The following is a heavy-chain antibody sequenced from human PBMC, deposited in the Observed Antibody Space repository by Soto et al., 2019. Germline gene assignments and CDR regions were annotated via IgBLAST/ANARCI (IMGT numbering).Heavy chain of an antibody. CDR3: ARSQGSSTSLEIYYYYYYGMDV. Sequence: QVQLVQSGAEVKQPGSSVKVSCKASGGTFSSYAISWVRQAPGQGLEWMGGIIPISDTTNYAQKFQGRVTITADESTRPAYMELSSLRSEDTAVYYCARSQGSSTSLEIYYYYYYGMDVWGQGTTVTVSS. J-gene: IGHJ6*02. CDR1: GGTFSSYA. V-gene: IGHV1-69*01. CDR2: IIPISDTT. D-gene: IGHD2-2*01.